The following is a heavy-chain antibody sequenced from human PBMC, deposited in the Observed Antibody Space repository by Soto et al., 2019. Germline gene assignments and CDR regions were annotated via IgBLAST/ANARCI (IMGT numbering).Heavy chain of an antibody. Sequence: EALKSSCKGSGYSFTSYWISWVRQMPGKGLEWMGRIDPSDSYTNYSPSFQGHVTISADKSISTAYLQWSSLKASDTAMYYCAGMARGLSYWFDPWGQGTLVSVCS. CDR1: GYSFTSYW. V-gene: IGHV5-10-1*01. J-gene: IGHJ5*02. D-gene: IGHD3-10*01. CDR3: AGMARGLSYWFDP. CDR2: IDPSDSYT.